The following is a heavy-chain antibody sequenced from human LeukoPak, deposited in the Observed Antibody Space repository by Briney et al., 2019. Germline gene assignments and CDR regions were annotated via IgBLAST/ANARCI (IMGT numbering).Heavy chain of an antibody. CDR2: VYYSGST. Sequence: SETLSLTCTVSGGSITSRAYYWGWIRQPPGKGLEWIGSVYYSGSTYHNPSLKSRVTMSVDTSKNQFSLKLSSVTAADTAVYYCASLDYRGNYVDDWGRGTLVTVSS. J-gene: IGHJ4*02. CDR1: GGSITSRAYY. CDR3: ASLDYRGNYVDD. D-gene: IGHD4-23*01. V-gene: IGHV4-39*07.